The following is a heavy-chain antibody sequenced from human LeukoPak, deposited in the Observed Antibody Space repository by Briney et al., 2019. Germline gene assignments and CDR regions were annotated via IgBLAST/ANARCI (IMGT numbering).Heavy chain of an antibody. CDR2: IKQGGSEK. CDR3: ARDGSGSYYPDWGENFDY. D-gene: IGHD3-10*01. J-gene: IGHJ4*02. V-gene: IGHV3-7*01. Sequence: GGSLRLSCAASGFTFSSYSMNWVRQAPGKGLEWVANIKQGGSEKYYVDSVKGRFTISRDNAKNSLYLQMNSLRAEDTAVYYCARDGSGSYYPDWGENFDYWDQGTLVTVSS. CDR1: GFTFSSYS.